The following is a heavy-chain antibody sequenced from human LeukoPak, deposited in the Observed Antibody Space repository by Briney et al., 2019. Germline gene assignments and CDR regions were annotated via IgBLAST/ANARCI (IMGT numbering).Heavy chain of an antibody. Sequence: SVKVSCKASGGTFSSYAISWVRQAPGQGLEWMGGIIPIFGTANYAQRFQGRVTITTDESTSTAYMELSSLRSEDTAVYYCARSKTTVTTLYYYYYYMDVWGKGTTVTVSS. V-gene: IGHV1-69*05. CDR3: ARSKTTVTTLYYYYYYMDV. CDR1: GGTFSSYA. D-gene: IGHD4-11*01. CDR2: IIPIFGTA. J-gene: IGHJ6*03.